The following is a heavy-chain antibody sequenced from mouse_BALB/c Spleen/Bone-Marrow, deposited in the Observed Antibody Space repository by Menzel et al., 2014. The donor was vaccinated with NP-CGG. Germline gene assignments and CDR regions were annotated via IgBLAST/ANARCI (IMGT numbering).Heavy chain of an antibody. CDR2: IYPGSGST. J-gene: IGHJ3*01. CDR3: TRGFAY. CDR1: GYTFXSYW. Sequence: LQQSGSELVRPGASVKLSCKASGYTFXSYWMHWVKQTHGQGLEWIGNIYPGSGSTNYDETFKSKGTLTVDTSSSTAYMHLSSLASEDSAVYYCTRGFAYWGQGTLVTVSA. V-gene: IGHV1S22*01.